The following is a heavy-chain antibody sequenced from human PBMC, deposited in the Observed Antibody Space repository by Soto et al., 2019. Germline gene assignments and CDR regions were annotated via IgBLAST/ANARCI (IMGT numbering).Heavy chain of an antibody. CDR2: IYYSGST. D-gene: IGHD1-26*01. V-gene: IGHV4-59*01. CDR1: GGSISSYY. Sequence: PSETLSLTCTVSGGSISSYYWSWIRQPPGKGLEWIGYIYYSGSTNYNPSLKSRVTISVDTSKNQFSLKLSSVTAADTAVYYCARNSGSYHRSGGRKFDYWGQGTLVTVSS. CDR3: ARNSGSYHRSGGRKFDY. J-gene: IGHJ4*02.